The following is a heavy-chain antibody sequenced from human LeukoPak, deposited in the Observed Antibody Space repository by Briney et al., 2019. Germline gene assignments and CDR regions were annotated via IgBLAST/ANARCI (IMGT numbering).Heavy chain of an antibody. CDR1: GFTFSDHY. CDR3: ARDPDYGDPE. Sequence: PGGSLRLSCAASGFTFSDHYMSWLRLSPGKGLEWLSYITSSGTTTDYADSVKGRFTISRDNAQNSMFLQMNSLRPEDTAVYYCARDPDYGDPEWGQGTLVTVSS. CDR2: ITSSGTTT. V-gene: IGHV3-11*01. D-gene: IGHD4-17*01. J-gene: IGHJ4*02.